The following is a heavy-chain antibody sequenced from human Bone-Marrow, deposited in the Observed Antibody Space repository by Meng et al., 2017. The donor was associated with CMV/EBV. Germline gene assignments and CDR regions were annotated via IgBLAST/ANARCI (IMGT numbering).Heavy chain of an antibody. V-gene: IGHV4-59*11. J-gene: IGHJ4*02. CDR3: AERGGGY. CDR2: IHYTGRA. Sequence: QLQQSGPRLLKPPVPRSLPCRVYGVSLSTHYWSWIRQPPWKGLERIASIHYTGRADYSPSLESRVTVSVDTSDSQLSLKLSSVTTADTAMYYCAERGGGYWGQGILVTVSS. D-gene: IGHD1-1*01. CDR1: GVSLSTHY.